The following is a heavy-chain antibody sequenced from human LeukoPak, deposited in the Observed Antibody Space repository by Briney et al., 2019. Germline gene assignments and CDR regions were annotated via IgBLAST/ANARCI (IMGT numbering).Heavy chain of an antibody. CDR2: IYYSGST. Sequence: SETLSLTCTVSGGSISSYYWSWIRQPPGKGLEWIGYIYYSGSTNYNPSLKNRVTISVDTSKNQFSLKLSSVTAADTAVYYCARHPDSIRWFDYWGQGTLVTVSS. D-gene: IGHD4-23*01. J-gene: IGHJ4*02. V-gene: IGHV4-59*08. CDR3: ARHPDSIRWFDY. CDR1: GGSISSYY.